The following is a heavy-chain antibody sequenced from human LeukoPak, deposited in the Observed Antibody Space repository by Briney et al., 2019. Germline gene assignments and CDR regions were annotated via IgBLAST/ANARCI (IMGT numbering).Heavy chain of an antibody. CDR3: VKDLSGYWTFDY. V-gene: IGHV3-30*18. Sequence: GGSLRLSCAASGFTFSNYYMHWGRQAPGKGLEWVAVISDDGNRKYYADSVQGRFTISRDNSKNTLYLQMNSQRAEDTAVYFCVKDLSGYWTFDYWGQGTLVTVSS. CDR2: ISDDGNRK. J-gene: IGHJ4*02. CDR1: GFTFSNYY. D-gene: IGHD1-1*01.